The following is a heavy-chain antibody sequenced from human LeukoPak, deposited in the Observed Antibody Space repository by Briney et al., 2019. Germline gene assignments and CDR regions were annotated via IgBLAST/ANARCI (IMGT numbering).Heavy chain of an antibody. Sequence: GASVTVSFKASGYTFTGYYMHWVRQAPGQGLEWMGWINPNSGGTNYAQKFQGRVTMTRDTSISTAYMELSRLRSDDTAVYYCARGGYSSRPSGDYWGQGTLVTVSS. V-gene: IGHV1-2*02. D-gene: IGHD6-13*01. CDR2: INPNSGGT. CDR3: ARGGYSSRPSGDY. J-gene: IGHJ4*02. CDR1: GYTFTGYY.